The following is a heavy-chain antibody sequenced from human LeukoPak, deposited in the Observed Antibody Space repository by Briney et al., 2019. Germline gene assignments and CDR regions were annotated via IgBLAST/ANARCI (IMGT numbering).Heavy chain of an antibody. V-gene: IGHV1-18*01. Sequence: ASVKVSCKASGYTFTSYGISWVRQAPGQGLEWMGWISPYNGNTNYAQKLQGRVTMTADTSTSTAYMDLRSLSSDDTAVYYCARDGSSSGYAYWGQGTLVTVSS. J-gene: IGHJ4*02. CDR3: ARDGSSSGYAY. D-gene: IGHD6-13*01. CDR1: GYTFTSYG. CDR2: ISPYNGNT.